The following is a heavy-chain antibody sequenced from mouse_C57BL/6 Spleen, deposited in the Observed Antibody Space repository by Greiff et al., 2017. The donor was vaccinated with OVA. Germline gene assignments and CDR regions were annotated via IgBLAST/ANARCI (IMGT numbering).Heavy chain of an antibody. CDR3: ARSGDGYFFAY. Sequence: VKVVESGAELVKPGASVKLSCKASGYTFTSYWMHWVKQRPGQGLEWIGMIHPNSGSTNYNEKFKSKATLTVDKSSSTAYMQLSSLTSEDSTVYYCARSGDGYFFAYWGQGTLVTVSA. D-gene: IGHD2-3*01. V-gene: IGHV1-64*01. CDR1: GYTFTSYW. J-gene: IGHJ3*01. CDR2: IHPNSGST.